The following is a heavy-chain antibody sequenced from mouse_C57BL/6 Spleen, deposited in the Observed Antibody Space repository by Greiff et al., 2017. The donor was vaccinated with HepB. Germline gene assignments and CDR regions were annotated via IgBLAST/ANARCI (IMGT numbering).Heavy chain of an antibody. D-gene: IGHD1-1*01. CDR2: TNPTNGRT. Sequence: VQLQQSGAELVKAGASVKMSCKASGYTFTSYWMHWVKQRLGQGLEWFAETNPTNGRTYYNEKFQSTATLTVDKSSSTAYMLLSGPTFEDSAVYYCARIKKIVAPYFDYWGQGTTLTVSS. J-gene: IGHJ2*01. CDR1: GYTFTSYW. V-gene: IGHV1S81*02. CDR3: ARIKKIVAPYFDY.